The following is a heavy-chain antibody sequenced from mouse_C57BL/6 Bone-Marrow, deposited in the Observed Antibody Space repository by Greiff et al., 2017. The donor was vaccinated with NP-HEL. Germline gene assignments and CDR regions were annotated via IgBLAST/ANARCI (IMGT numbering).Heavy chain of an antibody. V-gene: IGHV1-69*01. D-gene: IGHD1-1*01. Sequence: QVQLQQPGAELVMPGASVKLSCKASGYTFTSYWMHWVKQRPGQGLEWIGEIDPSDSYTNYNQKFKGKSTLTVDTSSSTAYMQLSSLTSEDSADYYGAREDLYYGSGWAYWGQGTLVTVSA. CDR1: GYTFTSYW. CDR3: AREDLYYGSGWAY. J-gene: IGHJ3*01. CDR2: IDPSDSYT.